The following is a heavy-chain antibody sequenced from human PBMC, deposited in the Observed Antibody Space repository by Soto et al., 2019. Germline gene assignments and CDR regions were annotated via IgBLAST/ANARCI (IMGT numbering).Heavy chain of an antibody. CDR3: ARGRCSGGSCYLGHYYYYYMDV. D-gene: IGHD2-15*01. CDR1: GGSFSGYY. CDR2: INHSGST. V-gene: IGHV4-34*01. Sequence: SETLSLTCAVYGGSFSGYYWSWIRQPPGKGLEWIGEINHSGSTNYNPSLKSRVTISVDTSKNQFSLKLSSVTAADTAVYYCARGRCSGGSCYLGHYYYYYMDVWGKGTTVTVSS. J-gene: IGHJ6*03.